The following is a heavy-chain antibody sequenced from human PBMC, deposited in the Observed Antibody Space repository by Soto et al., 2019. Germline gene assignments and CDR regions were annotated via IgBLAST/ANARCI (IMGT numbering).Heavy chain of an antibody. D-gene: IGHD3-22*01. CDR1: GYTFTSYA. V-gene: IGHV1-3*01. Sequence: ASVKVSCKASGYTFTSYAMHWVRQAPGQRLEWMGWINAGNGNTKYSQKFQGRVTITRDTSASTAYMELSSLRSEDTAVYYCARSGITMIVVVISPFDYWGQGTLVTASS. CDR2: INAGNGNT. CDR3: ARSGITMIVVVISPFDY. J-gene: IGHJ4*02.